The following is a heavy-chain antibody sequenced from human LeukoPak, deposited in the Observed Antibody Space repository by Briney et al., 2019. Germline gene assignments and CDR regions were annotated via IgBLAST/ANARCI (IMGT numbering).Heavy chain of an antibody. CDR2: ISGSGGST. CDR3: AKDRHAPGRYCSSTTCFPFDP. J-gene: IGHJ5*02. CDR1: GFTFSSYA. D-gene: IGHD2-2*01. Sequence: GGSLRLSCVVSGFTFSSYAMSWVRQAPGKGLEWVSGISGSGGSTYYADSVKGRFTISRDNSKNTLYLQMNSLRAEDTAVYYCAKDRHAPGRYCSSTTCFPFDPWAREPWSPSPQ. V-gene: IGHV3-23*01.